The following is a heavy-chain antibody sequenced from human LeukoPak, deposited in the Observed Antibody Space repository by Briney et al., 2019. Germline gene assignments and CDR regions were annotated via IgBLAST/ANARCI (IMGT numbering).Heavy chain of an antibody. CDR3: ARRIGYSGYDEQSRFDP. CDR1: GYTFNSYG. V-gene: IGHV1-18*01. Sequence: ASVKVSCKASGYTFNSYGISWVRQAPGQGLEWMGWISAHNGKTNYAQKLQGRVTMTTDTPTSRGYMELRSLRSGDTAGYYCARRIGYSGYDEQSRFDPWGQGTLVTVSS. D-gene: IGHD5-12*01. J-gene: IGHJ5*02. CDR2: ISAHNGKT.